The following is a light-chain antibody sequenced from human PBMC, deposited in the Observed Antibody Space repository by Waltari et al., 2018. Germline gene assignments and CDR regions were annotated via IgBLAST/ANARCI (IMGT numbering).Light chain of an antibody. Sequence: QSVLTQPPSVSAAPGQKVTIPCSGSNSNIGTTYVSWYQQLPGTAPKVLIYENNKRPSGIPDRFSASKSGTSTTLDITGLQAGDEADYHCGTWDSSLSAHVFGTGTRVTVL. J-gene: IGLJ1*01. CDR1: NSNIGTTY. V-gene: IGLV1-51*01. CDR3: GTWDSSLSAHV. CDR2: ENN.